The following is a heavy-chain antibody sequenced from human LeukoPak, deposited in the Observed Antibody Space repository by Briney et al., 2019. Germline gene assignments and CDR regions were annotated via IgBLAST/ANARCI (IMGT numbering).Heavy chain of an antibody. CDR3: ARHPLKAYVSDWFDP. D-gene: IGHD3-10*02. V-gene: IGHV4-39*01. CDR2: IFYSGST. CDR1: GGSISSGSYS. J-gene: IGHJ5*02. Sequence: SETLSLTCTVSGGSISSGSYSWGWLRQPPGKGLEWIASIFYSGSTYHNPSLKSRVTISVDTSKSQFSLKLSSVTAADTAVYFCARHPLKAYVSDWFDPWGQGTLVTVSS.